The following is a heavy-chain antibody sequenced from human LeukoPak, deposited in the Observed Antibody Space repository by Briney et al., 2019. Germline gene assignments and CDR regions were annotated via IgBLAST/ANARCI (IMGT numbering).Heavy chain of an antibody. CDR1: GFMFNSYA. J-gene: IGHJ4*02. CDR3: ASGVAAAGTESY. CDR2: ISGSGRNT. D-gene: IGHD6-13*01. V-gene: IGHV3-23*01. Sequence: GGSLRLSCAASGFMFNSYAMNWVRQAPGKGLEWVSAISGSGRNTYYADSVKGRFTISRDNAKNSLYLQMNSLRAEDTAVYYCASGVAAAGTESYWGQGTLVTVSS.